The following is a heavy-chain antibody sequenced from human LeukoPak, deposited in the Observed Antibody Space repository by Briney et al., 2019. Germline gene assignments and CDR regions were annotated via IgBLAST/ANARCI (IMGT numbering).Heavy chain of an antibody. Sequence: SETLSLTCTVSGGPISSYYWSWIRQPPGKGLEWIGYIYYSGTTNYNPSLKSRVTISVDTYKNQFSLKLSSVTAADTAVYYCARGVYIAAAQYGYWGQGTLVTVSS. D-gene: IGHD6-13*01. CDR2: IYYSGTT. V-gene: IGHV4-59*01. CDR3: ARGVYIAAAQYGY. J-gene: IGHJ4*02. CDR1: GGPISSYY.